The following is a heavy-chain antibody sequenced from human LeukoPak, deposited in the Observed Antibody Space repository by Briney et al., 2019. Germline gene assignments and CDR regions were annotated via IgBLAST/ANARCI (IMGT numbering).Heavy chain of an antibody. CDR1: GYTFTRYD. CDR3: ARKSVLRFLAWSTGPFDP. Sequence: ASVKVSGMASGYTFTRYDINWVRPATGQGLEWMGWMNPNSGNTGYAQKFQGRVTLTKNTSISTAYMELSSLTSEDTAVYYCARKSVLRFLAWSTGPFDPWGQGTLVTVSS. V-gene: IGHV1-8*03. J-gene: IGHJ5*02. D-gene: IGHD3-3*01. CDR2: MNPNSGNT.